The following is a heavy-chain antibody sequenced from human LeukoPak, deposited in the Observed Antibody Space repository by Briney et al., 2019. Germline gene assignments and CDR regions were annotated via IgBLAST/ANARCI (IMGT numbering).Heavy chain of an antibody. Sequence: ASVKVSCKASGYTFISYGISWVRQAPGQGLEWMGWISAYNGNTHYAQNLQGRVTLTTDTSTSTAYMELRSLRSDDTAEYYCARVEGVADYGMDVWGQGTTVTVSS. CDR1: GYTFISYG. J-gene: IGHJ6*02. D-gene: IGHD2-15*01. V-gene: IGHV1-18*01. CDR3: ARVEGVADYGMDV. CDR2: ISAYNGNT.